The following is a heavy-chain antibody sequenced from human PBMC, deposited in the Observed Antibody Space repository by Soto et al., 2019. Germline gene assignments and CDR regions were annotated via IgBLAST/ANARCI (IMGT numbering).Heavy chain of an antibody. CDR2: INHNGGT. D-gene: IGHD3-3*01. CDR3: ARRDWSTRFQN. V-gene: IGHV4-34*01. Sequence: QVQLQQWGAGLLKPSETLSLTCAVHGWTFSGYYWSWVRQAPGKGLEWIEEINHNGGTNYNPSLESRITISVDTSRNQFSLRLNSVTAADTAVYYCARRDWSTRFQNWGRGTLVTVSS. CDR1: GWTFSGYY. J-gene: IGHJ1*01.